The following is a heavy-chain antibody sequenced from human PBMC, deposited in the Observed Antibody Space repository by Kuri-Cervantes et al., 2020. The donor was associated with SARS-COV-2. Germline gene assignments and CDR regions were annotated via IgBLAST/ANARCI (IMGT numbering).Heavy chain of an antibody. CDR3: ARDRGSDGGDLYFDY. J-gene: IGHJ4*02. CDR2: ITRSGSTL. Sequence: GESLKISCAASGFTFTSYSLNWVRQAPGKGLEWLSYITRSGSTLHYADSVMGRFTISRDNAKNLLFLQMNSLRDEDTAVYYCARDRGSDGGDLYFDYWGQGTLVTVSS. V-gene: IGHV3-48*02. D-gene: IGHD1-26*01. CDR1: GFTFTSYS.